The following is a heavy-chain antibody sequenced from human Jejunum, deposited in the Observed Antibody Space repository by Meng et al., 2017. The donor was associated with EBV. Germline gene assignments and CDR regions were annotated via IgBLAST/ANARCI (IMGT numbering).Heavy chain of an antibody. D-gene: IGHD1-26*01. CDR2: IYNSEST. J-gene: IGHJ4*02. Sequence: VHLQESGPRLAKPWGTLSLSCTASGGSVSSGGYYWSWIRQPPGKGLEWIGYIYNSESTNYKSSLKSRVTISADTSKNQFSLRLSSVTAADTAVYYCARDQNGSYFAYWGQGTLVTVSS. CDR1: GGSVSSGGYY. V-gene: IGHV4-61*08. CDR3: ARDQNGSYFAY.